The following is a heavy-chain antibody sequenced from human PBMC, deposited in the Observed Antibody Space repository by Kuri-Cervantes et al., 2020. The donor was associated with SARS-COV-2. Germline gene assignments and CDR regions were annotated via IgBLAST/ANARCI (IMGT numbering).Heavy chain of an antibody. Sequence: GSLRLSCTVSGGSISSHYWSWIRQPPGKGLEWIGYIYYSGSTNYNPSLKSRVTISVDTPKNQFSLKLSSVAAADTAVYYCARDPNANHNNWFDPWGQGTLVTVSS. V-gene: IGHV4-59*11. D-gene: IGHD4/OR15-4a*01. CDR3: ARDPNANHNNWFDP. J-gene: IGHJ5*02. CDR1: GGSISSHY. CDR2: IYYSGST.